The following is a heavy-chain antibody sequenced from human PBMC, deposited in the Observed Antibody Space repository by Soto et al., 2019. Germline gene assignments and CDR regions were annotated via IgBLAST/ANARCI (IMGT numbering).Heavy chain of an antibody. CDR3: ARVGFSVTFDY. D-gene: IGHD4-4*01. V-gene: IGHV4-30-2*01. CDR2: IYHSGST. J-gene: IGHJ4*02. CDR1: GGSISSGGYS. Sequence: SETLSLTCAVSGGSISSGGYSWSWIRQPPGKGLEWIGYIYHSGSTYYNPSLKSRVTISVDRSKNQFSLKLSSVTAADTAVYYCARVGFSVTFDYWGQGTLVTVSS.